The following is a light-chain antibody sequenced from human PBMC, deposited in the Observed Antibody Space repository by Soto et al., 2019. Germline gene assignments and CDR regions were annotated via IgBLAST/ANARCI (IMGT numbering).Light chain of an antibody. V-gene: IGKV3-20*01. CDR1: QSVSSSY. Sequence: DIVLTQSPATLSVSPGERATLSCRAIQSVSSSYLAWYQQKPGQAPRLLIYGASSRATGIPDRFSGSGSGTDFTLTISRLEPEDFAVYYCQQYGSSPRVTFGQGTRLEI. CDR2: GAS. J-gene: IGKJ5*01. CDR3: QQYGSSPRVT.